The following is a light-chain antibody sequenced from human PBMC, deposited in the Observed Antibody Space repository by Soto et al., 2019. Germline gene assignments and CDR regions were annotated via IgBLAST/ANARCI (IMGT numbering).Light chain of an antibody. CDR3: QHYRSLVLT. CDR2: GAS. CDR1: QSVSSTY. V-gene: IGKV3-20*01. J-gene: IGKJ4*01. Sequence: EIVLTQSPGTLSLSPGERATLSCRASQSVSSTYLAWYQQKPGQAPRLLIYGASSRATGIPDRFSGSGSGTHFTLSISRLETEDFAVYYCQHYRSLVLTFRGGPKVEIK.